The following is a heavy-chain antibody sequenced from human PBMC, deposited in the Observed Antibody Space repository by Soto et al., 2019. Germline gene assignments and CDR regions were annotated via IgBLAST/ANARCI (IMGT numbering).Heavy chain of an antibody. V-gene: IGHV3-30-3*01. Sequence: PGGSLRLSCAASGFTFSTYAMHWVRQAPGKGLEWVAVISYDGSTKYYADSVKGRFTCSRDNSKNTLYLQMNSLRAEDTAVYFCARDHPYSSTWKGDHYYGMDVWGQGTTVTSP. CDR2: ISYDGSTK. J-gene: IGHJ6*02. CDR3: ARDHPYSSTWKGDHYYGMDV. D-gene: IGHD6-13*01. CDR1: GFTFSTYA.